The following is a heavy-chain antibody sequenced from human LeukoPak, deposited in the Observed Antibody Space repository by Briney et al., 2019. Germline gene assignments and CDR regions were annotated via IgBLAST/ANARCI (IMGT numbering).Heavy chain of an antibody. CDR2: ISSSSSYI. D-gene: IGHD6-13*01. CDR1: GGSISSGGYS. Sequence: ETLSLTCTVSGGSISSGGYSWSWIRQAPGKGLEWVSSISSSSSYIYYADSVKGRFTISRDNAKNSLYLQMNSLRAEDTAVYYCARDLRDGQQDYYYYGMDVWGQGTTVTVSS. J-gene: IGHJ6*02. V-gene: IGHV3-21*01. CDR3: ARDLRDGQQDYYYYGMDV.